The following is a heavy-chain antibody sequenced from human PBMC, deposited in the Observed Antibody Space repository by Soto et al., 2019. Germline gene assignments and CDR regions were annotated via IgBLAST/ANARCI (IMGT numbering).Heavy chain of an antibody. CDR3: ARVDWAVGATIPSGFDY. Sequence: QVQLVESGGGVVQPGRSLRLSCEVSGFTFSSYAMHWVRQAPGKGLGWVAVISFDGSNKYYADSVKGRITVSRDNSKNTLYLQMNSLRAEDTAVYYCARVDWAVGATIPSGFDYWGQGTLVTVSS. D-gene: IGHD1-26*01. V-gene: IGHV3-30-3*01. CDR1: GFTFSSYA. CDR2: ISFDGSNK. J-gene: IGHJ4*02.